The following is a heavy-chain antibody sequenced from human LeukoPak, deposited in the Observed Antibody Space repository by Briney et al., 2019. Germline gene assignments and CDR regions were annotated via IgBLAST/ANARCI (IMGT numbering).Heavy chain of an antibody. Sequence: SETLSLSCTVSGGSISNYYWNWLRQPPGKGLEWIGYIYYSGSTKYNPSLKSRVTMSLDTSKKQFSLRLTSVTAADAAVYYCARGFDSKSTYFDYWGLGTLVTVSS. J-gene: IGHJ4*02. D-gene: IGHD5-12*01. V-gene: IGHV4-59*01. CDR1: GGSISNYY. CDR2: IYYSGST. CDR3: ARGFDSKSTYFDY.